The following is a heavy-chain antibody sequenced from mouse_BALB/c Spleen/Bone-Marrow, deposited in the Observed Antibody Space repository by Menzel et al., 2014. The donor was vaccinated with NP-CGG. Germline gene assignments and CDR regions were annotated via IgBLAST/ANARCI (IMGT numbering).Heavy chain of an antibody. Sequence: EVKLVESGGGLVKPGGSLKLSSAASGFTFSDYYMYWVRQTPEKRLEWVATISDGGSYTYYPDSVKGRFTISRDNAKNNLYLQMSSLKSEDTAMYYCANYYGSTWFAYWGQGTLVTVSA. V-gene: IGHV5-4*02. J-gene: IGHJ3*01. CDR1: GFTFSDYY. CDR2: ISDGGSYT. D-gene: IGHD1-1*01. CDR3: ANYYGSTWFAY.